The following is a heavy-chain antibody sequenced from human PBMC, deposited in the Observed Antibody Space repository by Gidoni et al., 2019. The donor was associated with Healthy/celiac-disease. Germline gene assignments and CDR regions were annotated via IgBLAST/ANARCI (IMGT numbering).Heavy chain of an antibody. V-gene: IGHV1-69*06. Sequence: QVQLVQSGAEVKKPGSSVKVSCKASGGTFSSYAISWVRQAPGQGLEWMGGIIPIFGTANYAQKFQGRVTITADKSTSTAYMELSSLRSEDTAVYYCARGAYDYVWGSYRYNYDYWGQGTLVTVSS. CDR1: GGTFSSYA. D-gene: IGHD3-16*02. J-gene: IGHJ4*02. CDR3: ARGAYDYVWGSYRYNYDY. CDR2: IIPIFGTA.